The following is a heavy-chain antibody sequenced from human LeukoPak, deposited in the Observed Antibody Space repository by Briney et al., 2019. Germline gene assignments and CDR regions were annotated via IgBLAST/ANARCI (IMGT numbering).Heavy chain of an antibody. V-gene: IGHV1-18*01. D-gene: IGHD1-26*01. J-gene: IGHJ6*03. Sequence: GASVKVSCKASGYTFTSYGISWVRQAPGQGLEWMGWISAYNGNTNYAQKLQGRVIMTTDTSTSTAYMELRSLRSEDTAVYYCARDQRYGGPSGDYYYMDVWGKGTTVTISS. CDR3: ARDQRYGGPSGDYYYMDV. CDR2: ISAYNGNT. CDR1: GYTFTSYG.